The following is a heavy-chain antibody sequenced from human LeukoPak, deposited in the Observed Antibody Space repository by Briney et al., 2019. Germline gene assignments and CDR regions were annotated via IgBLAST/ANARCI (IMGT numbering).Heavy chain of an antibody. CDR1: GFTVSSNY. V-gene: IGHV3-66*02. D-gene: IGHD6-6*01. Sequence: PGGSLRLSCVASGFTVSSNYMSWVRQAPGKGLEWVSVIYSGGNTYYADSVKGRFTISRDNSENTLYLQMNSLRAEDTAVYYCAASEKYSSSSVDYWGQGTLVTVSS. CDR3: AASEKYSSSSVDY. J-gene: IGHJ4*02. CDR2: IYSGGNT.